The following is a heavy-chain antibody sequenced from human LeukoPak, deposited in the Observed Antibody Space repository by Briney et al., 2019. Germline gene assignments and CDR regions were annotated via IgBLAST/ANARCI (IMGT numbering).Heavy chain of an antibody. CDR1: GFTFSSYA. CDR3: AKGPGMAAAKAWFDP. D-gene: IGHD6-13*01. J-gene: IGHJ5*02. CDR2: ISSSDGNT. V-gene: IGHV3-23*01. Sequence: GGSLRLSCAASGFTFSSYAMSWLRQAPGKGLEWVSAISSSDGNTYYADSVKGRFTISRDNAKNTLYLQMNRLRGEETAVYYCAKGPGMAAAKAWFDPWGQGTLVTVSS.